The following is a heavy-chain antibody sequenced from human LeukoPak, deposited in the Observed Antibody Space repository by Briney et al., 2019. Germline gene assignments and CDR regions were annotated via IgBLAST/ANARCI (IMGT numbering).Heavy chain of an antibody. D-gene: IGHD4-17*01. CDR2: ISTRGSTI. CDR1: GFTFSSYE. CDR3: AREPPTVTALFNY. J-gene: IGHJ4*02. Sequence: GGSLRLSCAASGFTFSSYEMNWVRQARGKGLEWISYISTRGSTIYYADSVKGRFTISRDNAKNSLYLQMNSLRAEDTAVYYCAREPPTVTALFNYWGQGTLVTVSS. V-gene: IGHV3-48*03.